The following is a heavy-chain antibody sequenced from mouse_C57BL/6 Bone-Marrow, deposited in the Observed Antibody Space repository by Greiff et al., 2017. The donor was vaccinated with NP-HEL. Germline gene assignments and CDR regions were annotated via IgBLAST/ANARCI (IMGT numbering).Heavy chain of an antibody. J-gene: IGHJ2*01. V-gene: IGHV3-6*01. CDR1: GYSITSGYY. Sequence: EVQLVESGPGLVKPSQSLSLTCSVTGYSITSGYYWNWIRQFPGNKLEWMGYISYDGSNNYNPSLKNRISITRDTSKNQFFLKLNSVTTEDTATYYCARQPFDYWGQGTTLTVSS. CDR3: ARQPFDY. CDR2: ISYDGSN. D-gene: IGHD6-1*01.